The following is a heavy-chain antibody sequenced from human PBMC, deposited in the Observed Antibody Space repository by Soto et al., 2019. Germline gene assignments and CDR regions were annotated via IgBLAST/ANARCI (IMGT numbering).Heavy chain of an antibody. CDR3: ARGPKWLVMAYFDY. D-gene: IGHD6-19*01. J-gene: IGHJ4*02. CDR1: GGSFSGYY. CDR2: INHSGST. Sequence: TSETLSLTCAVYGGSFSGYYWSWIRQPPGKGLEWIGEINHSGSTNYNPSLKSRVTISVDTSKNQFSLKLSSVTAADTAVYYCARGPKWLVMAYFDYWGQGTLVTVSS. V-gene: IGHV4-34*01.